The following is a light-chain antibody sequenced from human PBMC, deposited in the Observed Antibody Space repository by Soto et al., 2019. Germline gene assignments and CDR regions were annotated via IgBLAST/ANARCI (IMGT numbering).Light chain of an antibody. CDR2: GAS. J-gene: IGKJ2*01. V-gene: IGKV3-15*01. Sequence: EIVMTQSPATLSVSPGERATLSCRASQSVSSNLAWYQQKPGQAPRLLIYGASTRATGIPARFSGSGSGTEFTLTISSLQSEXFAVXXXQQXXNWPPITFGQGTKLEIK. CDR3: QQXXNWPPIT. CDR1: QSVSSN.